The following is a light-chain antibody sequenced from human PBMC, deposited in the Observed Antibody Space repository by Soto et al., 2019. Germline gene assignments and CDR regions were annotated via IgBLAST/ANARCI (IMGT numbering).Light chain of an antibody. CDR3: QQRSNWPRT. Sequence: VVLTQSPATLSLSPGERATLSCRASQSISEFLAWYQQKPGQAPRLLIYDASNRATGTPARFSGSGSGTDFTLTISSLEAEDFAVYYCQQRSNWPRTFGQGTKVDIK. J-gene: IGKJ1*01. CDR2: DAS. CDR1: QSISEF. V-gene: IGKV3-11*01.